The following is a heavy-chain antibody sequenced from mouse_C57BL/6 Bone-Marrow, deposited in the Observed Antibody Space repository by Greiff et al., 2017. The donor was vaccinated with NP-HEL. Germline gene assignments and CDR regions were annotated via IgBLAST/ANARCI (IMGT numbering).Heavy chain of an antibody. J-gene: IGHJ2*01. CDR3: AREAYDGPYYFDY. CDR1: GYTFTSYG. CDR2: IYPRSGNT. D-gene: IGHD2-3*01. Sequence: VMLVESGAELARPGASVKLSCKASGYTFTSYGISWVKQRTGQGLEWIGEIYPRSGNTYYNEKFKGKATLTADKSSSTAYMELRSLTSEDSAVYFCAREAYDGPYYFDYWGQGTTLTVSS. V-gene: IGHV1-81*01.